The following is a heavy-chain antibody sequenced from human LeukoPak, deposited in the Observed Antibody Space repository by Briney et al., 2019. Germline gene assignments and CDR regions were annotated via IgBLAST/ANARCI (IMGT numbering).Heavy chain of an antibody. CDR1: GGSISSDY. CDR3: ARLFEEWTYYFFYVDV. V-gene: IGHV4-59*01. J-gene: IGHJ6*03. Sequence: SETLSLTCTVSGGSISSDYWSWLRHPPGEGKGWVGYVHYSGSRNYNPSLKSQCTISVDTSKNQFSLKRNSVTAADPAVYYCARLFEEWTYYFFYVDVWGTGTTVTVS. D-gene: IGHD3-10*01. CDR2: VHYSGSR.